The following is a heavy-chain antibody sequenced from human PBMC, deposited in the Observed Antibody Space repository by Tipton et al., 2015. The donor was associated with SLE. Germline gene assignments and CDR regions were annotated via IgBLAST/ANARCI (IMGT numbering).Heavy chain of an antibody. CDR2: IYYSGRT. CDR3: ARAAGYYSSFFQH. Sequence: LSLTCAVYGGSFSGYYWSWIRQPPGKGLEWIGYIYYSGRTYYNPSLKSRVTISVDTSKNQFSLSLSSLTAADTAVYYCARAAGYYSSFFQHWGQGTLVTVSS. CDR1: GGSFSGYY. J-gene: IGHJ1*01. D-gene: IGHD3-9*01. V-gene: IGHV4-30-4*01.